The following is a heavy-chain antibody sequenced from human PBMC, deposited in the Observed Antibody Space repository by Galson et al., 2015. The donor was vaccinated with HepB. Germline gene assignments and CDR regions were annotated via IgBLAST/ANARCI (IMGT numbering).Heavy chain of an antibody. Sequence: SLRLSCAGSGFSFNNHRLHWARQAPGKGLVGVSHINLDGTTTNYADSVMGRFNISRDNAKNTLWLQTNNLRADDTAVYYCARGRGSSGFYYDYWGQGTLVTVSS. CDR2: INLDGTTT. J-gene: IGHJ4*02. CDR1: GFSFNNHR. CDR3: ARGRGSSGFYYDY. V-gene: IGHV3-74*01. D-gene: IGHD3-22*01.